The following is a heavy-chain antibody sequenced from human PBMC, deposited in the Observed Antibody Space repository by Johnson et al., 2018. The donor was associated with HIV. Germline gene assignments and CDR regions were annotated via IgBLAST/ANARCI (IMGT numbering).Heavy chain of an antibody. CDR2: ISYDGINK. Sequence: HVQLVESGGGVVQPGRSLRLSCAASGFTFSSYGMDWVRQAPGKGLEWVAVISYDGINKYYADSVKGRFTISRDNSKNTLYLQMNSLRAEDTAVYYCARAHYDYAPAPTFYIWGQGTMVTVSS. CDR3: ARAHYDYAPAPTFYI. D-gene: IGHD3-16*01. V-gene: IGHV3-30*03. J-gene: IGHJ3*02. CDR1: GFTFSSYG.